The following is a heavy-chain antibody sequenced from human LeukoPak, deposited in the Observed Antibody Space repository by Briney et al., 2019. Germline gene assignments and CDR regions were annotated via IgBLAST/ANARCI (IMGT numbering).Heavy chain of an antibody. V-gene: IGHV4-59*01. J-gene: IGHJ4*02. D-gene: IGHD1-7*01. CDR2: IYNSGST. CDR1: GGSFSGYY. Sequence: PSETLSLTCAVYGGSFSGYYWSWIRQPPGKGLEWIGYIYNSGSTIYNPSLKSRATISADTSKNQFSLQLSSVTAADTAVYYCVRDRELNYWGQGTLVTVSS. CDR3: VRDRELNY.